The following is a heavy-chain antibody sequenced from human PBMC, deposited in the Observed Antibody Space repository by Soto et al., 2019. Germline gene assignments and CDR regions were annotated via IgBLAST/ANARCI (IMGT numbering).Heavy chain of an antibody. D-gene: IGHD3-3*01. J-gene: IGHJ6*03. Sequence: ASVKIYCKASGYTFTTYAMHGVRQAPGQGLEWMGWINAGNGNTKYSQKFQGRVTITRDTSANTAYMELSSLRSEDTAVYYCARAIFGVVIPYYMDVWGKGTTVTVSS. V-gene: IGHV1-3*01. CDR3: ARAIFGVVIPYYMDV. CDR1: GYTFTTYA. CDR2: INAGNGNT.